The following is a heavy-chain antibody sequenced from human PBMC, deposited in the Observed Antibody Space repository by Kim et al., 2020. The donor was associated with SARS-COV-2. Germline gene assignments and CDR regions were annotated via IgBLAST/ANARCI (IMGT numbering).Heavy chain of an antibody. CDR3: ARRGLYDSSGYYSGAFDI. D-gene: IGHD3-22*01. CDR2: INAGNGNT. J-gene: IGHJ3*02. Sequence: ASVKVSCKASGYTFTSYAMHWVRQAPGQRLEWMGWINAGNGNTKYSQKFQGRVTITRDTSASTAYMELSSLRSEDTAVYYCARRGLYDSSGYYSGAFDIWGQGTMVTVSS. CDR1: GYTFTSYA. V-gene: IGHV1-3*01.